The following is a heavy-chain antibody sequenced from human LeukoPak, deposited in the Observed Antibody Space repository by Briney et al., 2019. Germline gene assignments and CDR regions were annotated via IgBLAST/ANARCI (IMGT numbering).Heavy chain of an antibody. CDR3: ARKPLSGGYGGTIDY. CDR1: GFIFSAHT. Sequence: QPGGSLRLSCATSGFIFSAHTVHWVRQAPGKGLEWVALISYDGSPKYTDSVKGRFTISRDNAKNTLYLRMNSLRAEDTAIYYCARKPLSGGYGGTIDYWGQGTLVTVSS. CDR2: ISYDGSPK. D-gene: IGHD5-12*01. V-gene: IGHV3-30-3*01. J-gene: IGHJ4*02.